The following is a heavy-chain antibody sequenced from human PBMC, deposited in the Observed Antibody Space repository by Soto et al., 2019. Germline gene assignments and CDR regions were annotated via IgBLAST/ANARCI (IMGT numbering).Heavy chain of an antibody. CDR3: ASGIAVDRFEF. CDR2: VVPLLGSA. CDR1: ADTFNNYG. V-gene: IGHV1-69*01. D-gene: IGHD2-15*01. J-gene: IGHJ4*01. Sequence: EQSGPEVKKPGSSVKVSCKASADTFNNYGFSWVRQAPGQGLECVGGVVPLLGSATYAQKFKGRATISADGSASTVYLELTNLQSDDTAIFYCASGIAVDRFEFWGLGTLVIVSS.